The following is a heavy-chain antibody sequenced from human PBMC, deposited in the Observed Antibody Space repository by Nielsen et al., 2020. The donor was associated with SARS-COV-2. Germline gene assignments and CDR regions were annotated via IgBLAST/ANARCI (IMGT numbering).Heavy chain of an antibody. CDR1: GYTFTAYA. D-gene: IGHD2-21*01. CDR3: ARSRGCGATSCFFDY. Sequence: ASVKVSCKASGYTFTAYAIHWVRQDPGQRLEWMGWINSDSGNTKYSQKFRGRVTITWDTSASTAYMELSGLSSEDTAVYYCARSRGCGATSCFFDYWGQGALVTVSS. J-gene: IGHJ4*02. CDR2: INSDSGNT. V-gene: IGHV1-3*04.